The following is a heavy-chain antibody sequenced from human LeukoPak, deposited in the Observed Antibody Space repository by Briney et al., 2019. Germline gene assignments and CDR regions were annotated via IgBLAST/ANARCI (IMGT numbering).Heavy chain of an antibody. D-gene: IGHD5-12*01. CDR3: ARAIRRGYTGCDY. CDR1: GYTFTNYG. J-gene: IGHJ4*02. V-gene: IGHV1-18*01. CDR2: ISAYNGDT. Sequence: RDSVTVSCKASGYTFTNYGISWVRQAPGQGLEWMGWISAYNGDTNYAQKLQGRVTMTTDTSKSTAYMELRSLRSDDTAVYYCARAIRRGYTGCDYGGQGTLVTVSS.